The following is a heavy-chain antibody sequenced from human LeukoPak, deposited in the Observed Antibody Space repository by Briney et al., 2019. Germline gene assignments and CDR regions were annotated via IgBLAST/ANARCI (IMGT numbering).Heavy chain of an antibody. Sequence: PGRSLRLSCAASGFTFSSYGMHWVRQAPGKGLEGVAVIWYDGSNRYYADSVKGRFTISRDNSKNTLYLQLNSLRAEDTAVYYCARGKREVLNTRVFDYWGQGTLVTVSS. CDR3: ARGKREVLNTRVFDY. D-gene: IGHD1-26*01. V-gene: IGHV3-33*01. CDR2: IWYDGSNR. CDR1: GFTFSSYG. J-gene: IGHJ4*02.